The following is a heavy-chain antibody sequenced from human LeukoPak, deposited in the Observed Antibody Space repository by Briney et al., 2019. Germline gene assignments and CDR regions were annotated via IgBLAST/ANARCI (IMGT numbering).Heavy chain of an antibody. D-gene: IGHD5-18*01. CDR1: GGSISSSSYY. J-gene: IGHJ4*02. CDR2: IYYSGST. Sequence: SSETLSLTCTVSGGSISSSSYYWGWFRQPPGKGLEWIGNIYYSGSTYYNPSLKSRVTISVDTSKNQFSLKLSSVTAADTAVYYCAREASYGYGIDYWGQGTLVTVSS. CDR3: AREASYGYGIDY. V-gene: IGHV4-39*07.